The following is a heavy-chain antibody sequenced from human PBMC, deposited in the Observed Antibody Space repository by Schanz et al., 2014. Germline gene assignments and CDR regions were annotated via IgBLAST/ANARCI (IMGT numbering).Heavy chain of an antibody. V-gene: IGHV4-39*01. D-gene: IGHD6-19*01. Sequence: QLQMQESGPGLVKPSETLSLTCSVSGDSISSTSYYWGWIRQPPGKGLEWIGSIYYSGSTYYNAPRKGGATIPVDTPKTHSSRKLTSVTAADSAVYYCARLWGGWRIPDYWGQGTLVTVSS. CDR1: GDSISSTSYY. CDR2: IYYSGST. CDR3: ARLWGGWRIPDY. J-gene: IGHJ4*02.